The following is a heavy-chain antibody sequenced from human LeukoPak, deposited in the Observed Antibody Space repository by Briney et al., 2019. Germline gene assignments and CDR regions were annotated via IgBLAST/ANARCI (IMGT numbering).Heavy chain of an antibody. CDR2: IIPIFGTA. Sequence: ASVKVSCKASGGTFSSYAISWVRQAPGQGLEWMGGIIPIFGTANYAQKFQGRVTITADESTSTAYMELSSLRSEDTAVYYCARVVLSSGSQADYWGQGTLVTVSS. V-gene: IGHV1-69*13. CDR1: GGTFSSYA. J-gene: IGHJ4*02. D-gene: IGHD1-26*01. CDR3: ARVVLSSGSQADY.